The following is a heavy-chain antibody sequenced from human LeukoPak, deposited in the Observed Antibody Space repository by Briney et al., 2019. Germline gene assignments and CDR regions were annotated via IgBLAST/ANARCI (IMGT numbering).Heavy chain of an antibody. V-gene: IGHV1-69*02. CDR2: IIPILGIA. Sequence: SVKVSCKASGGTFSSYTISWVRQAPGQGLEWMGRIIPILGIANYAQKFQGRVTITADKSTSTAYMELSSLRSEDTAVYYCARGLVPAATSPDYWGQGTLVTVSS. D-gene: IGHD2-2*01. CDR3: ARGLVPAATSPDY. CDR1: GGTFSSYT. J-gene: IGHJ4*02.